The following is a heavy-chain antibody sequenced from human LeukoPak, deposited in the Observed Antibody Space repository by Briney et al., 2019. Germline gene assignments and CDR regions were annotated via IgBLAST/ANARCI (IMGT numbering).Heavy chain of an antibody. CDR1: GGTFSSYA. J-gene: IGHJ5*02. CDR3: ARENPGVLRANRWFDP. V-gene: IGHV1-69*13. D-gene: IGHD3-3*01. Sequence: SVKVSCKASGGTFSSYAISWVRQAPGQGLEWMGGIIPIFGTANYAQKFQGRVTITADESTSTAYMELSSLRSEDTAGYYCARENPGVLRANRWFDPWGQGTLVTVSS. CDR2: IIPIFGTA.